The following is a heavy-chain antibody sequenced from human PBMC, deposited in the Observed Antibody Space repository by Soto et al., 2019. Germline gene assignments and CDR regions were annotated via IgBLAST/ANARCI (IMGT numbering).Heavy chain of an antibody. CDR3: ARESNYGSGSYLLPYYYYYMDV. CDR2: IKQDGSEK. D-gene: IGHD3-10*01. V-gene: IGHV3-7*01. Sequence: PGGSLRLSCAASGFTFSSYWMSWVRQAPGKGLEWVANIKQDGSEKYYVDSVKGRFTISRDNAKNSLYLQMNSLRAEDTAVYYCARESNYGSGSYLLPYYYYYMDVWGKGTTVTVSS. CDR1: GFTFSSYW. J-gene: IGHJ6*03.